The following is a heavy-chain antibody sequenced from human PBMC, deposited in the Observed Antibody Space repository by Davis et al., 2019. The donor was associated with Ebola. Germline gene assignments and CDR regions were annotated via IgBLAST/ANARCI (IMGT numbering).Heavy chain of an antibody. CDR3: ARVGYGSGSYSYFDY. CDR2: INAGNGNT. Sequence: AALVKVSCKASGYTFTSYAMHWVRQAPGQRLEWMGWINAGNGNTKYSQKFQGRVTITRDTSASTAYMELSSLRSEDTAVYYCARVGYGSGSYSYFDYWGQGTLVTVSS. V-gene: IGHV1-3*01. D-gene: IGHD3-10*01. CDR1: GYTFTSYA. J-gene: IGHJ4*02.